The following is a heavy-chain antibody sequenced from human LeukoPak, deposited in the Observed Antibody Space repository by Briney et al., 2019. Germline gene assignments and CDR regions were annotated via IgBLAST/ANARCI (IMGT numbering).Heavy chain of an antibody. D-gene: IGHD2-2*01. J-gene: IGHJ4*01. CDR2: INQDGSET. V-gene: IGHV3-7*01. Sequence: GGSLTLSCVGSGFNFNSCWMSRVRQAPGKVLEWVANINQDGSETYHVDSVEGRFTISRDNARNSLYLQMNSLRSEDTAVYYCAREGAAMAHYWGHGTLVPVSS. CDR1: GFNFNSCW. CDR3: AREGAAMAHY.